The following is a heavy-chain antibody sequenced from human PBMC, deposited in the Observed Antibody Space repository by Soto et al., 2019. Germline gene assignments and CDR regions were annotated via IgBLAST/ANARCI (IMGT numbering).Heavy chain of an antibody. V-gene: IGHV2-5*02. J-gene: IGHJ4*01. CDR3: AHRREVTMVRAVITHYFDF. Sequence: QITLKESGPTLVKPTQTLTLTCTFSGFSHSTSGVGVGWIRQPPGKALEWLALIYWDDDKRYSPSLKSRLTITKDTSKNQVVLTMTNMDPVDTATYYCAHRREVTMVRAVITHYFDFWGHGTLVTVSS. CDR1: GFSHSTSGVG. D-gene: IGHD3-10*01. CDR2: IYWDDDK.